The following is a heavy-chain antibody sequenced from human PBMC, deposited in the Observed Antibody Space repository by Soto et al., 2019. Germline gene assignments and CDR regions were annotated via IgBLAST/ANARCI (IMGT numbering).Heavy chain of an antibody. Sequence: GGSLSLSFAASGFPLSSYAMHWVRQAPGKGLGWVAVISYDGSNKYYADSVKGRFTISRDNSKNTLYLQMNSLRAEDTAVYYCARDSGSYGAFDIWGQGTMVTVSS. CDR1: GFPLSSYA. CDR2: ISYDGSNK. J-gene: IGHJ3*02. D-gene: IGHD1-26*01. CDR3: ARDSGSYGAFDI. V-gene: IGHV3-30-3*01.